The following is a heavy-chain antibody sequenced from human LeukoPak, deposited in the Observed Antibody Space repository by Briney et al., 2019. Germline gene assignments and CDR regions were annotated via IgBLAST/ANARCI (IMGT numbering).Heavy chain of an antibody. D-gene: IGHD5-18*01. V-gene: IGHV4-34*01. CDR1: GGSFSGYY. J-gene: IGHJ6*02. Sequence: SEPLSLTCAVYGGSFSGYYWSWIRQPPGKGLEWIGEINHSGSTNYNPSLKSRVTISVDTSKNQFSLKLSSVTAADTAVYYCARVRRGYSYVPYYYYGMDVWGQGTTVTVSS. CDR2: INHSGST. CDR3: ARVRRGYSYVPYYYYGMDV.